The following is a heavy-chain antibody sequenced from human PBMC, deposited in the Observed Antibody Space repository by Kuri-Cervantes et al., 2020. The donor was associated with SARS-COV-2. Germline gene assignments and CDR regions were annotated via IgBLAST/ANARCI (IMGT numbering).Heavy chain of an antibody. V-gene: IGHV1-46*01. Sequence: ASVKVSCKASGYTFTSYYMHWVRQAPGQGLEWMGIINPSGGSTSYAQKFQGRVTMTRDTSTSTVYMELSSLRSEDTAVYYCAREVMADDFWSGYYFDYWGQGTLVTVSS. CDR1: GYTFTSYY. CDR2: INPSGGST. J-gene: IGHJ4*02. D-gene: IGHD3-3*01. CDR3: AREVMADDFWSGYYFDY.